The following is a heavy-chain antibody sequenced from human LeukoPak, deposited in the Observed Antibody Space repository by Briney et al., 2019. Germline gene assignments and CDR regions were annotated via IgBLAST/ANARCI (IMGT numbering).Heavy chain of an antibody. D-gene: IGHD3-16*01. CDR2: ISSSSSYI. CDR3: ARDRFGGADYYYGMDV. Sequence: GGSLRLSCAASGFTVSSYSMNWVRQAPGKGLEWVSSISSSSSYIYYADSVKGRFTISRDNAKNSLYLQMNSLRAEDTAVYYCARDRFGGADYYYGMDVWGQGTTVTVSS. V-gene: IGHV3-21*01. CDR1: GFTVSSYS. J-gene: IGHJ6*02.